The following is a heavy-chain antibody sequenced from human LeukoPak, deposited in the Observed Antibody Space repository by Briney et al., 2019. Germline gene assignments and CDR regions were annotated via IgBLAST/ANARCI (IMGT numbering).Heavy chain of an antibody. V-gene: IGHV4-31*03. Sequence: SQTLSLTCTVSGGSISSGDYYWSWIRQPPGKGLEWIGYIYYSGSTYYNPSLKSRVTISVDTSKNQFSLKLSSVTAADTAVYYCARTLSGYYYDSSGYPYWGQGTLVTVSS. CDR3: ARTLSGYYYDSSGYPY. CDR1: GGSISSGDYY. CDR2: IYYSGST. D-gene: IGHD3-22*01. J-gene: IGHJ4*02.